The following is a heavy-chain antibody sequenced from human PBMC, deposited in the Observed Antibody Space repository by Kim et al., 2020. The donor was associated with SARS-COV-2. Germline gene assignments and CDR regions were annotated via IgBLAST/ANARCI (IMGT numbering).Heavy chain of an antibody. Sequence: ASVNVSCKASGYTFTSYGISWVRQAPGQGLEWMGWISAYNGNTNYAQKLQGRVTMTTDTSTSTAYMELRSLRSDDTAVYYCARDSFYYDSSGYYYVYCLPKCGGTYFDYWGQGALVTVTS. D-gene: IGHD3-22*01. CDR1: GYTFTSYG. J-gene: IGHJ4*02. V-gene: IGHV1-18*04. CDR2: ISAYNGNT. CDR3: ARDSFYYDSSGYYYVYCLPKCGGTYFDY.